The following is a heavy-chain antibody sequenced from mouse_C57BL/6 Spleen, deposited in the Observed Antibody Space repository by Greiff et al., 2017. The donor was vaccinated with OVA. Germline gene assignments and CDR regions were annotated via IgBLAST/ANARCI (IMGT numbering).Heavy chain of an antibody. J-gene: IGHJ2*01. CDR3: ARSPDGYYYYFDY. V-gene: IGHV1-31*01. CDR2: IYPYNGVS. D-gene: IGHD2-3*01. Sequence: EVKLVESGPELVKPGASVKISCKASGYSFTGYYMPWVKQSHGNILDWIGYIYPYNGVSSYNQKFKGKATLTVDKSSSTAYMELRSLTSEDSAVYYCARSPDGYYYYFDYWGQGTTLTVSS. CDR1: GYSFTGYY.